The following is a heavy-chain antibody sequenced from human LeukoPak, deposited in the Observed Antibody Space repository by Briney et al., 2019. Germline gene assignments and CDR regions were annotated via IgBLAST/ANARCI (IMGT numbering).Heavy chain of an antibody. CDR1: GYTFTGYY. CDR2: INPNSGGT. V-gene: IGHV1-2*06. J-gene: IGHJ4*02. CDR3: ARTTPNWGIFDY. Sequence: ASVKVSCKASGYTFTGYYMHWVRQAPGQGLEWMGRINPNSGGTNYAQKFQGRVTMTRDTSISTAYMKLSRLRSDDTAVYYCARTTPNWGIFDYWGQGTLVTVSS. D-gene: IGHD7-27*01.